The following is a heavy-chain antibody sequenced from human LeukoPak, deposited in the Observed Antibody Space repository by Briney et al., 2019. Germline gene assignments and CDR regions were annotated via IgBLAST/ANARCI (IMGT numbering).Heavy chain of an antibody. CDR1: GGSISSHY. J-gene: IGHJ4*02. Sequence: SETLSLTCTVSGGSISSHYWSWIRQPPGKGLEWIGYIYYSGSTNYNPSLKSRVTISVDTSKNQFSLKLSSVTAADTAVYYCARVRGSRTPLDYWGQGTLVTVSS. V-gene: IGHV4-59*11. D-gene: IGHD3-10*01. CDR2: IYYSGST. CDR3: ARVRGSRTPLDY.